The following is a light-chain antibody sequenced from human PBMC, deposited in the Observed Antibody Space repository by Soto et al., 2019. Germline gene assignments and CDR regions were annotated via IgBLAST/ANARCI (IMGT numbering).Light chain of an antibody. Sequence: VVMTQSPLSLPVTLGQPASISCRSSQSLIHSDGNTYLNWFQQRPGHSPRRLIYKVSDRDSGVPDRFSSSGAGADFTLKISRVEAEDVGVYYCMQGTHWPWTFGQGTEVEIK. V-gene: IGKV2-30*02. J-gene: IGKJ1*01. CDR1: QSLIHSDGNTY. CDR3: MQGTHWPWT. CDR2: KVS.